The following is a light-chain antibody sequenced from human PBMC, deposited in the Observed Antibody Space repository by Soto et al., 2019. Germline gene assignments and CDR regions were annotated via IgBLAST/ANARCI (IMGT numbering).Light chain of an antibody. J-gene: IGKJ2*01. CDR2: DAS. CDR1: QSVTSY. CDR3: QQRSDCPPYT. V-gene: IGKV3-11*01. Sequence: EIVLTQSPATLSLSPGERATLSCRASQSVTSYLTWYQQKPGQAPRLLIYDASNRATGIPARFSGSGSGTEFTLTISSLEPEDFAVYYCQQRSDCPPYTFGQGTKLEMK.